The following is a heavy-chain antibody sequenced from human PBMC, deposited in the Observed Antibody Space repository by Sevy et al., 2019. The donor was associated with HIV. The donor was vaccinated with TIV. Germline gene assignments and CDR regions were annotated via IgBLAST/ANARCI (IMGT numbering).Heavy chain of an antibody. J-gene: IGHJ5*02. CDR2: IYTRGSS. CDR3: ARATPGVTSTSGAFDP. Sequence: SETLSLTCTVSGGSISSGTYYWNWIRQPAGKGLEWIGRIYTRGSSDYSPSLKSRVTMSIDTSKNQFSLKLSSLTAADTAVYYCARATPGVTSTSGAFDPWGQGTLVTVSS. V-gene: IGHV4-61*02. CDR1: GGSISSGTYY. D-gene: IGHD7-27*01.